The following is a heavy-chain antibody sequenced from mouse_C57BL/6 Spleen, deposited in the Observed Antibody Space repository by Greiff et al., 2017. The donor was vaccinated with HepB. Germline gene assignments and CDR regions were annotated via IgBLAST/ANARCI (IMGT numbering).Heavy chain of an antibody. CDR3: TPNYYGSSHWYFDV. CDR1: GYTFTSYW. V-gene: IGHV1-5*01. J-gene: IGHJ1*03. Sequence: EVQLQQSGTVLARPGASVKMSCKTSGYTFTSYWMHWVKQRPGQGLEWIGAIYPGNSDTSYNQKFKGKAKLTAVTSASTAYMELSSLTNEDSAVYYCTPNYYGSSHWYFDVWGTGTTVTVSS. D-gene: IGHD1-1*01. CDR2: IYPGNSDT.